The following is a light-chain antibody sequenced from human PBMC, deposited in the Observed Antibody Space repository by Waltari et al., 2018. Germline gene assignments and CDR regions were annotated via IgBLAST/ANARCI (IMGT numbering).Light chain of an antibody. CDR1: QSINSY. CDR2: AAS. CDR3: QYSYTTPYT. V-gene: IGKV1-39*01. Sequence: DIQMTHSPSSLSASVGDRVTIPCRANQSINSYLNWYQQKPGNAPKLLIYAASSLQSGVPSRFSGSGSGTDFTLTISSLQPEDFATYYCQYSYTTPYTFGQGTKLEIK. J-gene: IGKJ2*01.